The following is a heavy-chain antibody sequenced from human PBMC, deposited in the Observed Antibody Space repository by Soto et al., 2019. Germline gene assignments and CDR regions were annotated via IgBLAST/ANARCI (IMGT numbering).Heavy chain of an antibody. V-gene: IGHV1-18*01. D-gene: IGHD1-26*01. J-gene: IGHJ4*02. CDR3: ARDSGSYMYVSD. CDR1: GYTFTSSG. Sequence: QVQLVQSGAEVKKPGASVKVSCKASGYTFTSSGFSWVRQAPGQGLEWMAWISAYEGETHYAQKFQGRVTMTTDTSTSTSYMELRSLRSDDTAVYYCARDSGSYMYVSDWGQGTLVTVSS. CDR2: ISAYEGET.